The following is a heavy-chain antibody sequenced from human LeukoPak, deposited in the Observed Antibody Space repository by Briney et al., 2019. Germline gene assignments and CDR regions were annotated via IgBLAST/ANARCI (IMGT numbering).Heavy chain of an antibody. CDR1: GGSISSYY. D-gene: IGHD3-9*01. V-gene: IGHV4-59*01. J-gene: IGHJ4*02. CDR2: IYYSGST. Sequence: PSETLSLTCTVAGGSISSYYWSWIRQPPGKGLEWIGYIYYSGSTYYNPSLKSRVTISVDTSKNQFSLKLSSVTAADTAVYYCARGPTRYYRDYWGQGTLVTVSS. CDR3: ARGPTRYYRDY.